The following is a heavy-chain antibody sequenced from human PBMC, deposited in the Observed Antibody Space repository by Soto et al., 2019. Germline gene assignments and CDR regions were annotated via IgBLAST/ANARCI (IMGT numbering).Heavy chain of an antibody. V-gene: IGHV1-46*01. CDR1: GYTFTSYY. J-gene: IGHJ6*02. CDR2: INPSGGST. CDR3: ARAMYSSGWYDYYYYGMDV. D-gene: IGHD6-19*01. Sequence: ASVKVSCKASGYTFTSYYMHWVRQAPGQGLEWMGIINPSGGSTSYAQKFQGRVTMTRDTSTSTVYMELSSLRSEDTAVYYCARAMYSSGWYDYYYYGMDVWGQGTTVTVSS.